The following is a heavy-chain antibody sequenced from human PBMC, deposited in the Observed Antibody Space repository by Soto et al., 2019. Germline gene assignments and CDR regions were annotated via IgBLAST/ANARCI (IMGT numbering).Heavy chain of an antibody. V-gene: IGHV4-31*03. CDR3: ARGSNDYGDYLFDY. CDR1: SGSISSGGYY. Sequence: TLSLTCTVSSGSISSGGYYWSWIRQHPGKGLEWIGYIYYSGSTYYNPSLKSRVTISVDTSKNQFSLKLSSVTAADTAVYYCARGSNDYGDYLFDYWGQGTLVTVSS. J-gene: IGHJ4*02. CDR2: IYYSGST. D-gene: IGHD4-17*01.